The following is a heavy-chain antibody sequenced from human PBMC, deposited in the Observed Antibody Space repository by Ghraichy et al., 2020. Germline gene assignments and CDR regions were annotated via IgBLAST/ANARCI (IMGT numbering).Heavy chain of an antibody. J-gene: IGHJ2*01. CDR1: GLTFSSYA. CDR3: ARVEYVSPQRVHGNGNCYL. Sequence: GGSLRLSCEASGLTFSSYAMNWVRQAPGKGLEWVPVISGTGGSPAYADSVKGRFTISRDNSKRTLYLQMNGLTAADTAVYYGARVEYVSPQRVHGNGNCYLWGRGTLVTVSS. D-gene: IGHD2-15*01. CDR2: ISGTGGSP. V-gene: IGHV3-23*01.